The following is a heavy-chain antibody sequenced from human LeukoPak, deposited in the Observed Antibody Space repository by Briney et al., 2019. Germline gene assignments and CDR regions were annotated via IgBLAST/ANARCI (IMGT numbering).Heavy chain of an antibody. CDR3: AREACSGGSCYSDY. V-gene: IGHV4-59*08. CDR1: GGSISSYY. Sequence: PSETLSLTCTVSGGSISSYYWSWIRQPPGKGLEWIGYIYYSGSTNYNPSLKSRVTVSVDTSKNQFSLKLSSVTAADTAVYYCAREACSGGSCYSDYWGQGTLVTVSS. J-gene: IGHJ4*02. CDR2: IYYSGST. D-gene: IGHD2-15*01.